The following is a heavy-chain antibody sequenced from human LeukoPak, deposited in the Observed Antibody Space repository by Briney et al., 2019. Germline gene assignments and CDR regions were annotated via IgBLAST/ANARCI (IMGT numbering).Heavy chain of an antibody. V-gene: IGHV4-34*01. CDR3: ARGGKKWLVNAFDI. D-gene: IGHD6-19*01. Sequence: PSETLSLTCTVSGGSISSYYWSWIRQPPGKGLEWIGEINHSGSTNYNPSLKSRVTISVDTSKNQFSLKLSSVTAADTAVYYCARGGKKWLVNAFDIWGQGTMVTVSS. CDR1: GGSISSYY. CDR2: INHSGST. J-gene: IGHJ3*02.